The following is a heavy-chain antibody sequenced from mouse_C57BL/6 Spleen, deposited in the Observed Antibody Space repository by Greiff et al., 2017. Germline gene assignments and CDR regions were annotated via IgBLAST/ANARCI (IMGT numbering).Heavy chain of an antibody. J-gene: IGHJ3*01. V-gene: IGHV5-6*01. D-gene: IGHD5-1*01. CDR2: ISSGGSYT. Sequence: EVQLVESGGDLVKPGGSLKLSCAASGFTFSSYGMSWVRQTPDKRLEWVATISSGGSYTYYPDSVKGRFTISRDNAKNTLYLQMSSVKSEDTAMYCCARLDEYGFAYWGQGTLVTVSA. CDR1: GFTFSSYG. CDR3: ARLDEYGFAY.